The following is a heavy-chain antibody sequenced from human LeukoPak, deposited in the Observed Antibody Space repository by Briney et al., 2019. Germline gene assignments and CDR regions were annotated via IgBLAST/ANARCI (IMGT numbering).Heavy chain of an antibody. CDR1: GFTFSSYA. CDR2: ISGSGGST. Sequence: PGGSLRLSCAASGFTFSSYAMSWVRQAPGKGLEWVSAISGSGGSTYYADSVKGRFTISRDNSKNTLYLQMNSLRAEDTAVYYCAKAIVVVPAAGIDYWGQGTLVTVYS. V-gene: IGHV3-23*01. J-gene: IGHJ4*02. CDR3: AKAIVVVPAAGIDY. D-gene: IGHD2-2*01.